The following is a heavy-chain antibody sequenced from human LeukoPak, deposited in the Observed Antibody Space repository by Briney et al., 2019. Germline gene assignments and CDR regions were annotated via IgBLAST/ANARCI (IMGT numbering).Heavy chain of an antibody. D-gene: IGHD6-19*01. J-gene: IGHJ4*02. V-gene: IGHV4-38-2*02. Sequence: SETLSLICTVSGYSINSGFYWGWIRQPPGKGLEWIANIYHNGNTAYSPSLKSRVTISVDTSKNQFSLKLSSVTAADTAVYYCARRPYSSGSYDLDYWGQGTLVTVSS. CDR2: IYHNGNT. CDR1: GYSINSGFY. CDR3: ARRPYSSGSYDLDY.